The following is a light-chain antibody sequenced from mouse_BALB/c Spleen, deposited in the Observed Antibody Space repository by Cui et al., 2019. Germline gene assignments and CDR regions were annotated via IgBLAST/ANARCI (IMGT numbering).Light chain of an antibody. CDR3: QQYNSYPYT. CDR2: SAS. V-gene: IGKV6-15*01. Sequence: DILMTQSQKFMSTSVGDRVSVTCKASQNVGTNVAWYQQKPGQSPKALIYSASYRYSGVPDRFTGSGSGTDFTLTISNVQSEDLAEYFCQQYNSYPYTFGGGTKLEIK. J-gene: IGKJ2*01. CDR1: QNVGTN.